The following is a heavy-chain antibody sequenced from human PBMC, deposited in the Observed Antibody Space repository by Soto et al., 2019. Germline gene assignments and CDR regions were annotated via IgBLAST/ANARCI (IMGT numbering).Heavy chain of an antibody. CDR3: ARGYGSSYGFGF. CDR2: IYSGGTT. CDR1: GFSVSSNY. V-gene: IGHV3-53*01. J-gene: IGHJ4*02. D-gene: IGHD3-16*02. Sequence: GGSLRLSCAASGFSVSSNYLTWVRQAPGRGLEWVSSIYSGGTTYYADSVKGRFSVSRDNSKNTLYLQMSSLRDEDSAVYYCARGYGSSYGFGFWGQGTLVTVSS.